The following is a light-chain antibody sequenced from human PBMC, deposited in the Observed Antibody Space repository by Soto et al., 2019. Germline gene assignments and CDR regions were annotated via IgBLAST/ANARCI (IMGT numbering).Light chain of an antibody. CDR2: AAF. Sequence: DFQMTQSPSSLSASVGDRDTITCRATQAISNYLAWYQQKPGKVPKLLIYAAFTLQSGVPSRFSGSGSGTDFTLTISSRQPEDVSTYYCQKYNSAPWTFGQGTKVEIK. CDR3: QKYNSAPWT. J-gene: IGKJ1*01. CDR1: QAISNY. V-gene: IGKV1-27*01.